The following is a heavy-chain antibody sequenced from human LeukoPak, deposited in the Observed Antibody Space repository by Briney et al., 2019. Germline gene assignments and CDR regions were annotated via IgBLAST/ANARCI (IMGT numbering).Heavy chain of an antibody. J-gene: IGHJ4*02. Sequence: PGGSLRLSCAASGFTITTNYMNWVRQAPGKRLEWVSVIYGDDETNYADSVKGRFTISRDNSKNTLYLQMNSLRAEDTAVYYCAKAPRIGALFDYWGQGTLVTVSS. CDR2: IYGDDET. V-gene: IGHV3-66*02. CDR3: AKAPRIGALFDY. D-gene: IGHD5-12*01. CDR1: GFTITTNY.